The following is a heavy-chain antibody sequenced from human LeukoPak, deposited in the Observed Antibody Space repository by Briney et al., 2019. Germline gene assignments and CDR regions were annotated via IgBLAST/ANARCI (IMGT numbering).Heavy chain of an antibody. D-gene: IGHD2-2*01. CDR2: ISSSGSTI. V-gene: IGHV3-48*03. CDR3: ARGSSSTNGFYGMDV. J-gene: IGHJ6*02. CDR1: RFTFSSYE. Sequence: PGGSLRLSCAASRFTFSSYEMNWVRQAPGKGLEWVSYISSSGSTIYYADSVKGRFTISRDNAKNSLYLQMNSLRAEDTAVYYCARGSSSTNGFYGMDVWGQGTTVTVSS.